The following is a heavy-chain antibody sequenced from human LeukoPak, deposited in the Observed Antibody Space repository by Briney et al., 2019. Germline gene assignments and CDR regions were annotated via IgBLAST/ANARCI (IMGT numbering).Heavy chain of an antibody. Sequence: PGGSLRLSCSGSGFTFGDYSMSWFRQAPGRGLEGVGFIKSKAYGGTTEYVASVKGRFTISRDDSKSIAYLQMNSLKTEDTAVYYCTREGYYVSGSHLFDYWGQGTLVTVSS. V-gene: IGHV3-49*03. J-gene: IGHJ4*02. CDR1: GFTFGDYS. D-gene: IGHD3-10*01. CDR2: IKSKAYGGTT. CDR3: TREGYYVSGSHLFDY.